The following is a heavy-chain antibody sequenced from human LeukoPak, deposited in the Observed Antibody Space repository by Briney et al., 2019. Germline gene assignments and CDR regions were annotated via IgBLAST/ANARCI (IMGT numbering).Heavy chain of an antibody. Sequence: SETLSLTCTVSGGSISSSSYFWGWIRQPPGKGLEWIGSIYYSGSTYYNPSLKSRVTISVDTSKNQLSLKLSSVTAADTAVYFCARGQSRYGEYYYYYMDVWGKGTTVTVSS. J-gene: IGHJ6*03. D-gene: IGHD5-18*01. CDR1: GGSISSSSYF. V-gene: IGHV4-39*07. CDR2: IYYSGST. CDR3: ARGQSRYGEYYYYYMDV.